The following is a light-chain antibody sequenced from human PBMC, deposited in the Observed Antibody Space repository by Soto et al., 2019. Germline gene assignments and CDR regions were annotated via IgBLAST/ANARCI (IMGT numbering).Light chain of an antibody. V-gene: IGLV1-44*01. J-gene: IGLJ2*01. Sequence: QFVLTQPPSASGTPGQRVTISCSGSSSNIGTNTVNWYRQPPTPGAAPKLLIYTDNHRPSGVPDRFSGSKSGTSASLAISGLQSEDEADYYCAAWDDSLNAVLFGGGTKLTVL. CDR1: SSNIGTNT. CDR2: TDN. CDR3: AAWDDSLNAVL.